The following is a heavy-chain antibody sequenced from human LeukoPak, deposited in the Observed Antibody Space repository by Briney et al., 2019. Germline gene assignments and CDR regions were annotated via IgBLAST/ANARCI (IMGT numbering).Heavy chain of an antibody. CDR3: ARGRGVVTLYYYYMDV. CDR2: MNPNSGNT. CDR1: GYTLTSYD. Sequence: GASVKVSCKASGYTLTSYDINWVRQATGQGLEWMGWMNPNSGNTGYAQKFQGRVTMTRNTSISTAYMELSSLRSEDTAVYYCARGRGVVTLYYYYMDVWGKGTTVTISS. J-gene: IGHJ6*03. V-gene: IGHV1-8*01. D-gene: IGHD4-23*01.